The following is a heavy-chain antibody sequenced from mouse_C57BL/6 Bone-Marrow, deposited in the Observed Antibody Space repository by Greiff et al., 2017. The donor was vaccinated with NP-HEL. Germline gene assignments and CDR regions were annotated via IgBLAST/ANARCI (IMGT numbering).Heavy chain of an antibody. J-gene: IGHJ4*01. CDR2: IWSGGST. D-gene: IGHD2-13*01. CDR1: GFSLTSYG. V-gene: IGHV2-2*01. CDR3: APRGGDPYYAMEY. Sequence: QVQLKESGPGLVQPSQSLSITCTVSGFSLTSYGVHWVRQSPGKGLEWLGVIWSGGSTDYNAAFISRLSISKDNSKSQVFFKMNSLQADDTAIYFCAPRGGDPYYAMEYWGKGTSVTVSS.